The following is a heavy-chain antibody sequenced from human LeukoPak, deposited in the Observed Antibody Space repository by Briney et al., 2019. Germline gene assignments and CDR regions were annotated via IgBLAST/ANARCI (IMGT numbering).Heavy chain of an antibody. D-gene: IGHD2-8*02. J-gene: IGHJ4*02. V-gene: IGHV3-23*01. CDR1: GFTFSSYA. CDR2: ISGSGGST. Sequence: GGSLRLSCAASGFTFSSYAMSWVRQAPGKGLEWVSAISGSGGSTYYADSVKGRITISRDNSKNTLFLQMNSLRSEDTAVYYCAKPMPGGVVPGRLDYWGQGTLVTVSS. CDR3: AKPMPGGVVPGRLDY.